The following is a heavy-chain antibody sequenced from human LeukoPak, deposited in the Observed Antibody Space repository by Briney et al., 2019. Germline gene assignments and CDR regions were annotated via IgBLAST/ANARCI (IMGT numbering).Heavy chain of an antibody. V-gene: IGHV3-23*01. Sequence: GGSLRLSCAASGFAFSFYAMSWLRQPPGKGLEWVSTINANSGTTSYAASVRGRFTISRDNSKNTLHLQVNSLRADDTAVYYCAKPISGGLAVTADWFDPWGQGTLVVVSS. CDR1: GFAFSFYA. CDR2: INANSGTT. CDR3: AKPISGGLAVTADWFDP. J-gene: IGHJ5*01. D-gene: IGHD6-19*01.